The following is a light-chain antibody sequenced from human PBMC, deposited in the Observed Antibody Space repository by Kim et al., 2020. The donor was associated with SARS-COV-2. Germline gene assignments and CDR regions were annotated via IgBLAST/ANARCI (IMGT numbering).Light chain of an antibody. CDR1: QSITTW. V-gene: IGKV1-5*01. CDR2: DAS. CDR3: QQYNVL. J-gene: IGKJ2*01. Sequence: DIQMTQSPSTLSASVGDRVTITCRASQSITTWLAWYQQKPGKAPKLLIYDASTLHSGVPSRFSGSGYGTEFTLTISSLQPDDSATYDCQQYNVLFGQGNKLEI.